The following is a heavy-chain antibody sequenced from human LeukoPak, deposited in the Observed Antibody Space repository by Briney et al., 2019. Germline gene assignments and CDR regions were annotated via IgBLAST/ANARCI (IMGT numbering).Heavy chain of an antibody. J-gene: IGHJ4*02. CDR3: VKGRISEDGLDF. V-gene: IGHV3-23*01. CDR2: ISSSGNT. CDR1: GFTFSRSA. D-gene: IGHD6-13*01. Sequence: GGSLRLSCAASGFTFSRSAMAWVRQTPGKGLDWVSSISSSGNTYYADSVKDRFTISRDNSKNMLYLQMNSLRAEDTAVYYCVKGRISEDGLDFWGQGTLVTVSS.